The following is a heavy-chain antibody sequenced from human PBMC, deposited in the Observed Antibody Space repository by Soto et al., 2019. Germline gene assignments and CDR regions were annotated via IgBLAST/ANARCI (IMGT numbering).Heavy chain of an antibody. J-gene: IGHJ6*03. D-gene: IGHD2-2*01. CDR1: GGSISSSSYY. V-gene: IGHV4-39*01. CDR3: ARSFGCSSTSCYVSYYYMDV. Sequence: TSETLSLTCTVSGGSISSSSYYWGWIRQPPGKGLEWIGSIYYSGSTYYNPSLKSRVTISVDTSKNQFSLKLSSVTAADTAVYYCARSFGCSSTSCYVSYYYMDVWGKGTTVTVSS. CDR2: IYYSGST.